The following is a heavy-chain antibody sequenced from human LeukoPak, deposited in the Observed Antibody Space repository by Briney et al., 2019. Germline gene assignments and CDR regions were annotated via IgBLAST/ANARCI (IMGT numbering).Heavy chain of an antibody. D-gene: IGHD3-3*01. V-gene: IGHV3-7*01. CDR2: IKQDGSEK. Sequence: GGSLRLSCAASGFTFSSYWMSWVRQAPGKGLEWVANIKQDGSEKYYVDSVKGRFTISRDNAKNSLYLQMNSLRADDTAVYYCARDDNLRFLEWPSNYYMDVWGKGTTVTVSS. CDR1: GFTFSSYW. J-gene: IGHJ6*03. CDR3: ARDDNLRFLEWPSNYYMDV.